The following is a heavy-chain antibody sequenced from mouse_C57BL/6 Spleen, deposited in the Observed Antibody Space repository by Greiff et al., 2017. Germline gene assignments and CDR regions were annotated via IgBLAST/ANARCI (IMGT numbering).Heavy chain of an antibody. CDR3: VRHSRDYYAMDY. Sequence: EVQLVESGGGLVQPKGSLKLSCAASGFSFNTYAMNWVRQAPGKGLEWVARIRSKSNNYATYYADSVKDRFTISRDDSESMLYLKMNNLKTEDTAMYYCVRHSRDYYAMDYWGQGTSVTVSS. CDR1: GFSFNTYA. V-gene: IGHV10-1*01. D-gene: IGHD1-1*01. J-gene: IGHJ4*01. CDR2: IRSKSNNYAT.